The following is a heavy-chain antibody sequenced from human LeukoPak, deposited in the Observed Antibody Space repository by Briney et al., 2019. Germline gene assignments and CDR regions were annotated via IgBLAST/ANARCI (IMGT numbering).Heavy chain of an antibody. D-gene: IGHD3-22*01. CDR2: IYSGGST. J-gene: IGHJ4*02. CDR3: ARAQTYYYDTGFDY. V-gene: IGHV3-53*01. CDR1: GFTVSSNY. Sequence: GGSLRLSCAASGFTVSSNYMSWVRQAPGKGLEWVSVIYSGGSTYYADSVKGRFTISRDNSKNTLYLQMNSLRAEDTAVYYCARAQTYYYDTGFDYWGQGTLVTVSS.